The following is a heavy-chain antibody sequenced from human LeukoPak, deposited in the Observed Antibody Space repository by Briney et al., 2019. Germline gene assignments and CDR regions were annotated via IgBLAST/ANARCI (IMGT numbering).Heavy chain of an antibody. V-gene: IGHV1-18*01. Sequence: ASVKVSCTASGYTFTSYGISWVRQAPGQGLEWMGWISAYNGNTNYAQKLQGRVTMTTDTSTSTAYMELRSLRSDDTAVYYCARDFPLAAAPEMGYWGQGTLVTVSS. CDR3: ARDFPLAAAPEMGY. J-gene: IGHJ4*02. CDR2: ISAYNGNT. CDR1: GYTFTSYG. D-gene: IGHD6-13*01.